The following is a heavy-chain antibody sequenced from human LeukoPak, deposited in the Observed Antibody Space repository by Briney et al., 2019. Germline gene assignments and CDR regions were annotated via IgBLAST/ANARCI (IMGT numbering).Heavy chain of an antibody. V-gene: IGHV3-7*03. D-gene: IGHD6-19*01. CDR2: IKDDGSQK. J-gene: IGHJ4*02. CDR3: ARGSGWCDY. CDR1: GFTFSGYW. Sequence: GGSLRLSCAASGFTFSGYWMTWVRQAPGKGLEWVANIKDDGSQKYYIDSVKGRFTVSRDNAKNSLYLQINSLRAEDTAVYYCARGSGWCDYWGQGTLVTVSS.